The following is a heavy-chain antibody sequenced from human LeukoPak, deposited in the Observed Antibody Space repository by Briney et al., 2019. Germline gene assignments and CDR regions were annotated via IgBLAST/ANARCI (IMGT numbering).Heavy chain of an antibody. Sequence: GGSLRLSCAASGFTFSSYSMNWVRQAPGKGLEWVSYISSSSTIYYADSVKGRFTISRDNAKNSLYLQMNSLRAEDTAVYYCASATYYYGSGSYYSPGYWGQGTLVTVSS. CDR3: ASATYYYGSGSYYSPGY. D-gene: IGHD3-10*01. CDR1: GFTFSSYS. J-gene: IGHJ4*02. V-gene: IGHV3-48*04. CDR2: ISSSSTI.